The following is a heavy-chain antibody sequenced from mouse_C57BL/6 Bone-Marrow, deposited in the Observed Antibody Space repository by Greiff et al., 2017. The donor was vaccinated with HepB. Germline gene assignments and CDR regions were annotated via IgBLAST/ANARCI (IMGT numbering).Heavy chain of an antibody. V-gene: IGHV1-78*01. J-gene: IGHJ4*01. Sequence: SDAELVKPGASVKISCKVSGYTFTDHTIHWMKQRPEQGLEWIGYIYPRDGSTKYNEKFKGKATLTADKSSSTAYMQRNSLTSEDSAVYFCARGLYAVYYAMDYWGQGTSVTVSS. CDR1: GYTFTDHT. CDR2: IYPRDGST. CDR3: ARGLYAVYYAMDY. D-gene: IGHD3-1*01.